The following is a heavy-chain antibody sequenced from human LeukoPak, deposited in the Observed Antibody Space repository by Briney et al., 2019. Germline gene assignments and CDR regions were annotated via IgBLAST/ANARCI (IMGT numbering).Heavy chain of an antibody. CDR3: AGTIFGVVIISRGGYMDV. V-gene: IGHV4-61*02. J-gene: IGHJ6*03. CDR2: IYTSGSI. Sequence: SQTLSLTCTVSGGSISTGTYYYSWIRQPAGKRLEWIGRIYTSGSINYNPSLKSRVTISVEMSKNQFSLKLNSVTAADTAVYYCAGTIFGVVIISRGGYMDVWGKGTTVTVSS. CDR1: GGSISTGTYY. D-gene: IGHD3-3*01.